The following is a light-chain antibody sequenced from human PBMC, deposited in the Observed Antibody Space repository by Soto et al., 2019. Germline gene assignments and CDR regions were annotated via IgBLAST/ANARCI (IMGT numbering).Light chain of an antibody. CDR3: QQYKSYPYT. J-gene: IGKJ2*01. Sequence: DIQMTQSPSTLSASVGDRVIITCRASQSIRSWLAWYQQKPGKAPKLLIYDASTLESGVPSRFSGSGSGTDFTLTISSLQPDDFATYYCQQYKSYPYTFGQGTKLEIK. CDR2: DAS. CDR1: QSIRSW. V-gene: IGKV1-5*01.